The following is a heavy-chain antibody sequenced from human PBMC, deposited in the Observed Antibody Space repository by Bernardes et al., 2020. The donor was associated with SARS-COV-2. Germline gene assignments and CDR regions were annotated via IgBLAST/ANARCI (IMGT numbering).Heavy chain of an antibody. D-gene: IGHD3-10*01. CDR2: ISSSGSTI. V-gene: IGHV3-48*03. J-gene: IGHJ4*02. Sequence: GGSLRLSCAASGFTFSSYEMNWVRQAPGKGLEWVSYISSSGSTIYYADSVKGRFTISRDNAKNSLYLQMNSLRAEDTAVYYCARDSWPEGFREFSYFDYWGQGTLVTVSS. CDR1: GFTFSSYE. CDR3: ARDSWPEGFREFSYFDY.